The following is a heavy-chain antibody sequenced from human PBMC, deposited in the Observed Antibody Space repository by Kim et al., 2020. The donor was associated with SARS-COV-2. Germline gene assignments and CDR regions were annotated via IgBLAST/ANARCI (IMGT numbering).Heavy chain of an antibody. D-gene: IGHD2-8*01. V-gene: IGHV3-30*04. CDR1: GFTFSSYA. CDR3: ARDSGVTGGNAFDI. Sequence: GGSLRLSCAASGFTFSSYAMHWVRQAPGKGLEWVAVISYDGSNKYYADSVKGRFTISRDNSKNTLYLQMNSLRAEDTAVYYCARDSGVTGGNAFDIWGQGTMVTVSS. CDR2: ISYDGSNK. J-gene: IGHJ3*02.